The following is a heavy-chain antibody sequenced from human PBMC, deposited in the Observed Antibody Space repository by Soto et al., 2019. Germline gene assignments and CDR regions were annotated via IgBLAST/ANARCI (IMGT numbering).Heavy chain of an antibody. J-gene: IGHJ3*02. CDR3: AREGQLDPAFDI. Sequence: PGGSLRLSCAASGFTFSSYSMNWVRQAPGKGLEWVSSISSSSSYIYYADSVKGRFTISRDNAKNSLYLQMNSLRAEDTAVYYCAREGQLDPAFDIWGQGTMVTVSS. D-gene: IGHD6-6*01. CDR1: GFTFSSYS. V-gene: IGHV3-21*01. CDR2: ISSSSSYI.